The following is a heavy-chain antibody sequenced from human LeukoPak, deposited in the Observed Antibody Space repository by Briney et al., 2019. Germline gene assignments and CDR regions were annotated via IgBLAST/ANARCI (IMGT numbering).Heavy chain of an antibody. CDR3: ARDFSGSSGWHYYYYYMDV. V-gene: IGHV4-39*07. CDR1: GASITSSNYY. CDR2: IYSSGNT. J-gene: IGHJ6*03. Sequence: SETLSLTCAVSGASITSSNYYWGWVRQSPGKGLEWLGNIYSSGNTYYNASLKSRVTMYIDTSKNQFFLKLSSVTAADTAVYYCARDFSGSSGWHYYYYYMDVWGKGTTVTVSS. D-gene: IGHD6-19*01.